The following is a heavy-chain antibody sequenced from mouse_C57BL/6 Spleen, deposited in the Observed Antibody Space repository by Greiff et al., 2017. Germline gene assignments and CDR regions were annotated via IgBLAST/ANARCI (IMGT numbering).Heavy chain of an antibody. D-gene: IGHD2-2*01. Sequence: QVQLQQPGAELVRPGSSVKLSCKASGYTFTSYWMDWVKQRPGQGLEWIGNIYPSDSETHYNQKFKDKATLTVDKSSSTAYMQLSSLTSEDSAVYYCARMVMTERGDYFDYWGQGTTLTVSS. V-gene: IGHV1-61*01. CDR2: IYPSDSET. CDR1: GYTFTSYW. J-gene: IGHJ2*01. CDR3: ARMVMTERGDYFDY.